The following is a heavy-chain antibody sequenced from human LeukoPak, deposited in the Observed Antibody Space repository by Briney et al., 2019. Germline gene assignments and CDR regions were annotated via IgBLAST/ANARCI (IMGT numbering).Heavy chain of an antibody. Sequence: ASVKVSCKASGYTFTSYYMHWVRQAPGQGLEWMGIINPSGGSTSYAQKFQGRVTMTRDTSTSTVYMELSSLRSEDTAVYYCAKVRAGCSSTSCYGYYYYGMDVWGQGTTVTVSS. D-gene: IGHD2-2*01. J-gene: IGHJ6*02. CDR1: GYTFTSYY. V-gene: IGHV1-46*01. CDR2: INPSGGST. CDR3: AKVRAGCSSTSCYGYYYYGMDV.